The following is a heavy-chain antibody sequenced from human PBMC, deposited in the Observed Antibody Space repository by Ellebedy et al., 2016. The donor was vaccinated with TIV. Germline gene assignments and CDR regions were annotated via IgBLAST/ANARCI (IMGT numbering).Heavy chain of an antibody. J-gene: IGHJ4*02. CDR1: GFTFSSYA. CDR3: AKGRRMVYSTGGLDY. Sequence: GESLKISCAASGFTFSSYAMSWVRQAPGKGLEWVSGISGSGSNTYYADSVKGRFTISRDNSKNTLYLQMNSLRAEDTAVHYCAKGRRMVYSTGGLDYWGQGTLVTVSS. D-gene: IGHD2-8*01. CDR2: ISGSGSNT. V-gene: IGHV3-23*01.